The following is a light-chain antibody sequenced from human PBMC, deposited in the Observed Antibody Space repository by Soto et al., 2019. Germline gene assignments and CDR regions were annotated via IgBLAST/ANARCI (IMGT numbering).Light chain of an antibody. V-gene: IGKV3-20*01. J-gene: IGKJ5*01. CDR3: QQYNNWPPIT. CDR1: ESVSSSY. Sequence: EIVLTQSPGTLSSSPGERATLSCRASESVSSSYLAWYQQKPGQAPRLLIYGASSRATGIPDRFSGSGSGTELTLTVSSLQSEDFAVYYCQQYNNWPPITFGQGTRLEIK. CDR2: GAS.